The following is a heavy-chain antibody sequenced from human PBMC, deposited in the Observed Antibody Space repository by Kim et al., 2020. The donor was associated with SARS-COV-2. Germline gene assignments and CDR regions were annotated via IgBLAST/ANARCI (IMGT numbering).Heavy chain of an antibody. CDR1: GYSFTSYW. Sequence: GESLKISCKGSGYSFTSYWIGWVRQMPGKGLEWMGIIYPGDSDTRYSPSFQGQVTISADKSISTAYLQWSSLKASDTAMYYCARHSNPPRYYYDSSGYQTFDYWGQGTLVTVSS. V-gene: IGHV5-51*01. D-gene: IGHD3-22*01. J-gene: IGHJ4*02. CDR3: ARHSNPPRYYYDSSGYQTFDY. CDR2: IYPGDSDT.